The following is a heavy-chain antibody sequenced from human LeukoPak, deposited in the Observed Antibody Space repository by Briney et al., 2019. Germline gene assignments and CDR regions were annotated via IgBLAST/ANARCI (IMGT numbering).Heavy chain of an antibody. CDR3: ARDRSAYEGTDQYYFDY. CDR1: GFTFSSYS. Sequence: PGGSLRLSCAASGFTFSSYSMNWVRQAPGKGLEWVSSISSSSSYIYYADSVKGRFTISRDNAKNSLYLQMNSLRAEDTAVYYCARDRSAYEGTDQYYFDYWGQGTLVTVSS. D-gene: IGHD2-21*01. J-gene: IGHJ4*02. CDR2: ISSSSSYI. V-gene: IGHV3-21*01.